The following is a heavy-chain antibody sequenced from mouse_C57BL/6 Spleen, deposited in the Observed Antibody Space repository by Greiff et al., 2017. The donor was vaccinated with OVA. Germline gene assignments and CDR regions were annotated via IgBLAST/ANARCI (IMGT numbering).Heavy chain of an antibody. Sequence: VQLQQSGAELVRPGASVTLSCKASGYTFTDYEMHWVKQTPVHGLEWIGAIDPETGGTAYNQKFKGKAILTADTSSSTAYMELRSLTSEDSAVYYCTREDGNYEKFAYWGQGTLVTVSA. J-gene: IGHJ3*01. CDR2: IDPETGGT. D-gene: IGHD2-1*01. CDR3: TREDGNYEKFAY. V-gene: IGHV1-15*01. CDR1: GYTFTDYE.